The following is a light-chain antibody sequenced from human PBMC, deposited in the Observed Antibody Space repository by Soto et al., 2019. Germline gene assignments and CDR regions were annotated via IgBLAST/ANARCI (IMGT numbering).Light chain of an antibody. V-gene: IGLV2-14*03. Sequence: QSALTQPASVSGSPGQSITISCSGTSSDIGSYNHVAWYQQFPGKSPKLMIYAVSDRPSGVSNRFSGSKSGNTASLTISGLQAEDEADYYCSSYSGSSTPYVFGTGTKLTVL. J-gene: IGLJ1*01. CDR2: AVS. CDR3: SSYSGSSTPYV. CDR1: SSDIGSYNH.